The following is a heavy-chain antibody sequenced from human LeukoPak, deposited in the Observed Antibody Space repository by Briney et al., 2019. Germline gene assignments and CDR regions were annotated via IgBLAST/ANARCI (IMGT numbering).Heavy chain of an antibody. Sequence: SVKVSCKASGFTFTSSAVQWVRQARGQRLEWIGWIVVGSGNTNYAQKFQGRVTMTRDTSTSTVYMELSSLRTDDTAVYYCARGATVTGYYYYYMDVWGKGTTVTVSS. J-gene: IGHJ6*03. V-gene: IGHV1-58*01. CDR2: IVVGSGNT. D-gene: IGHD4-11*01. CDR3: ARGATVTGYYYYYMDV. CDR1: GFTFTSSA.